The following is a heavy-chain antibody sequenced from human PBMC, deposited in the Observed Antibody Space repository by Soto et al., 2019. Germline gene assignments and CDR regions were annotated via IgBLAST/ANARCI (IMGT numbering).Heavy chain of an antibody. CDR2: ISGSGGST. J-gene: IGHJ5*02. D-gene: IGHD1-1*01. Sequence: FTFSSYAMSWVRQAPGKGLEWVSAISGSGGSTYYADSVKGRFTISRDNSKNTLYLQMNSLRAEDTAVYYCAKDSSARTLGYNWFDPWGQGTLVTVSS. CDR3: AKDSSARTLGYNWFDP. CDR1: FTFSSYA. V-gene: IGHV3-23*01.